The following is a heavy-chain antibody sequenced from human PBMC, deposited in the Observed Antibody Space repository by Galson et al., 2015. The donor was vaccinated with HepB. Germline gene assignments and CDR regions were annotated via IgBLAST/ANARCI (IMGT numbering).Heavy chain of an antibody. CDR2: IYWDDDK. Sequence: PALVKPTQTLTLTCTFSGFSLSADTVGVGWFRQPPGKALEWLALIYWDDDKRYNPSLKSRLTITKDTSKNQVVLSMTNMDPVDTATYYCARRHIYTYGRRDNRFDPWGQGILATVSS. V-gene: IGHV2-5*02. CDR1: GFSLSADTVG. D-gene: IGHD2-2*02. J-gene: IGHJ5*02. CDR3: ARRHIYTYGRRDNRFDP.